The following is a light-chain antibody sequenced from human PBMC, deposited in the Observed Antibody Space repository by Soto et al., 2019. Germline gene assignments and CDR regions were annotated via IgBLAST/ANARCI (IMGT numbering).Light chain of an antibody. V-gene: IGKV1-9*01. Sequence: DIQLTQSPSFLSASVRDRVTITCRASQAISSYLAWYQQKPGKAPKLLIYAASTLQSGVPSRFSGSGSGTEFTLTISSLQPEDFTTYYCQQHNSYPFTFGPGTKVDIK. CDR1: QAISSY. CDR3: QQHNSYPFT. J-gene: IGKJ3*01. CDR2: AAS.